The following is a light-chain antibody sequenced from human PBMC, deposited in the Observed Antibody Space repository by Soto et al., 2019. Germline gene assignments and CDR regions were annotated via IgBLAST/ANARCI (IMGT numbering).Light chain of an antibody. CDR2: NTD. CDR3: ILFMGRGISV. Sequence: QAVVTQEPSLSVSPGGTVTLTCDLTSGSVSSTSYPSWYQQTPGQAPRTLIYNTDTRSSGVPDRFSGSILGNKAALTITGAQADDECDYYWILFMGRGISVFGGGTKLTVL. CDR1: SGSVSSTSY. V-gene: IGLV8-61*01. J-gene: IGLJ2*01.